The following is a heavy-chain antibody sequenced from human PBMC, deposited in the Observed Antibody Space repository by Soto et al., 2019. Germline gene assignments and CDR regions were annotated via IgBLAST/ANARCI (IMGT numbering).Heavy chain of an antibody. V-gene: IGHV3-53*01. J-gene: IGHJ6*02. D-gene: IGHD3-3*01. Sequence: PGGSLRLSCAASGFTVSSNYMSWVRQAPGKGLEWVSVIYSGGSTYYADSVKGRFTISRDNSKNTLYLQMNSLRAEDTAVYYCARGVLRFLEWPRYYGMDVWGQGTTVTVSS. CDR3: ARGVLRFLEWPRYYGMDV. CDR2: IYSGGST. CDR1: GFTVSSNY.